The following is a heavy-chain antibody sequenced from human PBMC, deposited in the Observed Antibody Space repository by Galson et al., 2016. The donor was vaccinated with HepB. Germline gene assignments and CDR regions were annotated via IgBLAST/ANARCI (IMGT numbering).Heavy chain of an antibody. J-gene: IGHJ2*01. V-gene: IGHV4-39*01. D-gene: IGHD2-15*01. CDR3: ARAVKAEVGSWDFDI. CDR1: GGSMSRSGDY. CDR2: IYFTGST. Sequence: SETLSLTCTVSGGSMSRSGDYWAWIRQPPGKGLKWIGTIYFTGSTYYSLSLKSRVTISLDTSKNQFSLKLTSVTAADTAVYYCARAVKAEVGSWDFDIWGRGTPVTVSS.